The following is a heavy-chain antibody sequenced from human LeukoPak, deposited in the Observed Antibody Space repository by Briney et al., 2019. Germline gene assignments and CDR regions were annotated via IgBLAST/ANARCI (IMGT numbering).Heavy chain of an antibody. CDR2: IYSGGST. CDR1: GFTVSSNY. V-gene: IGHV3-53*01. D-gene: IGHD2-21*02. J-gene: IGHJ4*02. Sequence: TGGSLRLSCAASGFTVSSNYMSWVRQAPGKGLEWVSVIYSGGSTYYADSVKGRFTISRDNSKNTLYLQMNSLRAEDTAVYYCARDLTAYCGGDCSPYYFDYWGQGTLVTVSS. CDR3: ARDLTAYCGGDCSPYYFDY.